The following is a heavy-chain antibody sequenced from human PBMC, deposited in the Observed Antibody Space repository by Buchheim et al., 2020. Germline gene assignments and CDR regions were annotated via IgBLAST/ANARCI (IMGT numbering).Heavy chain of an antibody. Sequence: QVQLVESGGGVVQPGRSLRLSCAASGFTFSSYAMHWVRQAPGKGLEWVAVISYDGSNKYYADSVKGRFTISRDNSKNTLYLQMNSLRAEGTAVYYCARDGEKYYDFWSGYSNFDYWGQGTL. CDR1: GFTFSSYA. D-gene: IGHD3-3*01. J-gene: IGHJ4*02. V-gene: IGHV3-30-3*01. CDR3: ARDGEKYYDFWSGYSNFDY. CDR2: ISYDGSNK.